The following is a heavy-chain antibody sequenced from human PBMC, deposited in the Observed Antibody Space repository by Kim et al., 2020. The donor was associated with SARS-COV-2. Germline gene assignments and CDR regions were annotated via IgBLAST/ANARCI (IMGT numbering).Heavy chain of an antibody. Sequence: ASVKVSCKASGYTFTSYAMNWVRQAPGQGLEWMGWINTNTGNPTYAQGFTGRFVFSLDTSVSTAYLQISSLKAEDTAVYYCARDTWSRLSSGWTLRPATWGMDVWGQGTTVTVSS. J-gene: IGHJ6*02. CDR3: ARDTWSRLSSGWTLRPATWGMDV. CDR2: INTNTGNP. CDR1: GYTFTSYA. V-gene: IGHV7-4-1*02. D-gene: IGHD6-19*01.